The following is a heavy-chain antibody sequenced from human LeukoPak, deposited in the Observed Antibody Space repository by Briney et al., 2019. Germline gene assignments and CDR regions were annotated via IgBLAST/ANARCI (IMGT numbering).Heavy chain of an antibody. Sequence: ASVKVSCKASGYTFTSYDINWVRRATGQGLEWMGWISAYNGNTNYAQNFQGRVTMTTDTSTSTAYMELRSLRSDNTAVYYCAGGIASTGRYYFDYWGQGTLVTVSS. D-gene: IGHD6-13*01. CDR3: AGGIASTGRYYFDY. CDR1: GYTFTSYD. CDR2: ISAYNGNT. J-gene: IGHJ4*02. V-gene: IGHV1-18*01.